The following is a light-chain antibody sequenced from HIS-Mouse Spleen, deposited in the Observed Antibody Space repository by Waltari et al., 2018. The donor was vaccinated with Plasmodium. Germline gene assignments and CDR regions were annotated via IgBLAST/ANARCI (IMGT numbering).Light chain of an antibody. J-gene: IGLJ1*01. CDR3: CSYAGSYTYV. Sequence: QSALTQPRSVSGSPGQSVTIPCTGTSSDVGGSTYVYWYQQHPGQAPKLMIYDVSKRPSGVPDRFSGSKSGNTASLTISGLQAEDEADYYCCSYAGSYTYVFGTGTKVTVL. CDR1: SSDVGGSTY. CDR2: DVS. V-gene: IGLV2-11*01.